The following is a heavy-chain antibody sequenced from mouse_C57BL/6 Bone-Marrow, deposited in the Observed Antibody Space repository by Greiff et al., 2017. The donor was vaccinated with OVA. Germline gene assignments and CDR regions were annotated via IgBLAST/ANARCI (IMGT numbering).Heavy chain of an antibody. Sequence: QVQLKQPGAELVMPGASVKLSCKASGYTFTSYWMHWVKQRPGQGLEWIGEIDPSDSYTNYNQKFKGKSTLTVDKSSSTAYMQLSSLTSEDSAVYYCAREDGYYGFAYWGQGTLVTVSA. CDR1: GYTFTSYW. CDR2: IDPSDSYT. CDR3: AREDGYYGFAY. D-gene: IGHD2-3*01. V-gene: IGHV1-69*01. J-gene: IGHJ3*01.